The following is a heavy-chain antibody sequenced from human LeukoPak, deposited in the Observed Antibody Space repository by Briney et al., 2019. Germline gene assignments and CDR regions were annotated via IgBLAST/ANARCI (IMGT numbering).Heavy chain of an antibody. CDR1: GGSISSYY. V-gene: IGHV4-4*07. J-gene: IGHJ4*02. CDR2: IHSSGST. D-gene: IGHD3-22*01. Sequence: SETLSLTCTFSGGSISSYYWTWIRQPAGKGLEWIGRIHSSGSTKYNPSLKSRVTISVDTSKNQFSLKLSSVTAADTAVYYCARGRRYYYDSSGYYPADWGQGTLVTVSS. CDR3: ARGRRYYYDSSGYYPAD.